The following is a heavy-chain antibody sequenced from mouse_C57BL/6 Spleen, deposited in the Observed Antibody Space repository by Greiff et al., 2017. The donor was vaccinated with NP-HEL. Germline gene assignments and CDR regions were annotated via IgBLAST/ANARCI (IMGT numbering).Heavy chain of an antibody. CDR2: INPNNGGT. CDR3: ARGYYDYDATWFAY. V-gene: IGHV1-18*01. J-gene: IGHJ3*01. Sequence: EVQLQQSGPELVKPGASVKIPCKASGYTFTDYNMDWVKQSHGKSLEWIGDINPNNGGTVYNQKFKGKATLTVDKSSSTAYMELRSRTSEDTAVYYCARGYYDYDATWFAYWGQGTLVTVSA. D-gene: IGHD2-4*01. CDR1: GYTFTDYN.